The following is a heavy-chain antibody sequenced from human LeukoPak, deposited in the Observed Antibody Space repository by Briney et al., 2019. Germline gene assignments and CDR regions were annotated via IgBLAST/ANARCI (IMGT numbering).Heavy chain of an antibody. V-gene: IGHV1-46*03. D-gene: IGHD4-17*01. CDR1: VYTFTSYY. CDR3: ARDRGTVTTWVFDP. J-gene: IGHJ5*02. Sequence: GASVNVSFKASVYTFTSYYMHWVRQAPGQGLEWMGIINPSGGSTSYAQKFQGRVTMTRDTSTSTVYMELSSLRSEDTAVYYCARDRGTVTTWVFDPWGQGTLVTVSS. CDR2: INPSGGST.